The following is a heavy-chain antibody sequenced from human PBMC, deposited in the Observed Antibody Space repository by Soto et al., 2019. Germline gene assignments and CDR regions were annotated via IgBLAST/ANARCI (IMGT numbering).Heavy chain of an antibody. CDR3: ARLGYCSSATCKYYFYYYGMDV. Sequence: GGSLRLSCEASGFSFGSYSMNWVRQAPGKGLEWVSFISGRGTTTYYADSVKGRFTVSRDNAKNSLSLEVNSLRDEDTAVYYCARLGYCSSATCKYYFYYYGMDVWGQGTTVTVS. D-gene: IGHD2-2*01. J-gene: IGHJ6*02. CDR1: GFSFGSYS. CDR2: ISGRGTTT. V-gene: IGHV3-48*02.